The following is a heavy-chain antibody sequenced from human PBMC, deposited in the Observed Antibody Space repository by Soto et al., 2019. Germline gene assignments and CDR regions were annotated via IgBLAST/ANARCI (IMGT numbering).Heavy chain of an antibody. V-gene: IGHV3-23*01. J-gene: IGHJ6*02. CDR2: ISVSGGST. CDR1: GFTFSSYA. Sequence: GGSLRLSCADSGFTFSSYAMGLVRQAPGKGLEWVAAISVSGGSTYYADSVKGRFTSSRDNSKNTLYLQMNSMRAEDTDVYYCAKSPNLLKYYYYGMDVWGQGTTVTVSS. CDR3: AKSPNLLKYYYYGMDV.